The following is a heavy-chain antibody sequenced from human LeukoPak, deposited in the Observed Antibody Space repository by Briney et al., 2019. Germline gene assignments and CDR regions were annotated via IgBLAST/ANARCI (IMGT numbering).Heavy chain of an antibody. Sequence: PGGSLRLSCAASGFTFSNYGMSWVRQAPGKGLEWVATINQDGTEKYYVDSVNGRFTISRDNAKKSLYLQMNSLRAEDTAVYYCARDTPVSAGYFDYWGRGILVTVSS. D-gene: IGHD2-21*02. CDR2: INQDGTEK. V-gene: IGHV3-7*01. J-gene: IGHJ4*02. CDR1: GFTFSNYG. CDR3: ARDTPVSAGYFDY.